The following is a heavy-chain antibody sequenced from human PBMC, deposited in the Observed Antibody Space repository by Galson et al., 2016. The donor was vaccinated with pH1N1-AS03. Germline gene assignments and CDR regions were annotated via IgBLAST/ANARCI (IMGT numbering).Heavy chain of an antibody. D-gene: IGHD5/OR15-5a*01. Sequence: SLSLSCAASGFNFNVYSMNWVRQAPGKGLGWISYMTSDMRTIKYADSVKGRFTISRDNARNSLFLQMNSLRDEDTAIYYCARSVQYSFDYWGQGILVTVSS. CDR3: ARSVQYSFDY. V-gene: IGHV3-48*02. J-gene: IGHJ4*02. CDR2: MTSDMRTI. CDR1: GFNFNVYS.